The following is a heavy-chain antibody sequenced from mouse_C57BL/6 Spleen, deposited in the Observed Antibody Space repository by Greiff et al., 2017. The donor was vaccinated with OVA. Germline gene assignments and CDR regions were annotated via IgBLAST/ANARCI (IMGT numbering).Heavy chain of an antibody. CDR2: IHPNSGST. D-gene: IGHD1-1*01. CDR1: GYTFTSYW. V-gene: IGHV1-64*01. J-gene: IGHJ4*01. Sequence: QVQLQQPGAELVKPGASMKLSCKASGYTFTSYWMHWVKQRPGQRLEWIGMIHPNSGSTNYNEKFKSKATLTVDKSSSTAYMQLSSLTSEDSAVYYCAREHYGSGYYYAMDYWGQGTSVTVSS. CDR3: AREHYGSGYYYAMDY.